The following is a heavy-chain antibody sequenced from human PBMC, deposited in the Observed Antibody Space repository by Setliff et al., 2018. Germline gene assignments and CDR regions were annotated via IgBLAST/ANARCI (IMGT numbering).Heavy chain of an antibody. J-gene: IGHJ6*03. Sequence: WASVKVSCKASGGTFSSYGISWVRQAPGQGLEWMGGTIPMFGTTDYARKFQGRATIITDESTSTAYMQLSSLGSEDTAVYYCVREGVDSRSSTDYRYYMDVWGKGTTVTVSS. V-gene: IGHV1-69*05. CDR1: GGTFSSYG. CDR3: VREGVDSRSSTDYRYYMDV. CDR2: TIPMFGTT. D-gene: IGHD3-22*01.